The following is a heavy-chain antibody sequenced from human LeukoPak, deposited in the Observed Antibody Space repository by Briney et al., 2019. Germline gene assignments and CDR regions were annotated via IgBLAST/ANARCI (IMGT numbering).Heavy chain of an antibody. D-gene: IGHD6-13*01. CDR2: ISGSGGST. J-gene: IGHJ4*02. V-gene: IGHV3-23*01. CDR3: ATERTGYSSSSFDY. Sequence: GGSLRLFCSASGFTFSSLSLSLVRPAPGEGVEWGSAISGSGGSTYYADSVKGRFTISGDNSKNTLYLQMNSLRAEDTAVYYCATERTGYSSSSFDYWGQGTLVTVSS. CDR1: GFTFSSLS.